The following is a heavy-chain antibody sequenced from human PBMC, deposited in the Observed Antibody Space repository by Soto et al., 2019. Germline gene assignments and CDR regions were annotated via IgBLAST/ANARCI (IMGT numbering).Heavy chain of an antibody. J-gene: IGHJ6*02. D-gene: IGHD3-9*01. Sequence: GGSLRLSCAASGFTFSSYAMHWVLQAPCKGLEWVAVISYDGSNKYYADSVKGRFTISRDNSKNTLYLQMNSLRAEDTAVYYCARDTYYDILTGYGDYGMDVWGQGTTVTVSS. V-gene: IGHV3-30-3*01. CDR1: GFTFSSYA. CDR3: ARDTYYDILTGYGDYGMDV. CDR2: ISYDGSNK.